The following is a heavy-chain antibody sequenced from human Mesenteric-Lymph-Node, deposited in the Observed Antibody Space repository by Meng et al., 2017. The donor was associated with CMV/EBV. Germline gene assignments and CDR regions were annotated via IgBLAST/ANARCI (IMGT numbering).Heavy chain of an antibody. CDR1: GGTFSSYA. D-gene: IGHD6-6*01. Sequence: SVKVSCKASGGTFSSYAISWVRQAPGQGLEWMGGIIPIFGTANYAQKFQGRVTITTDESTSTAYMELSSLRSEDTAVYYCARMISSSSPRLYYYYGMDVWGQGTTVTVSS. V-gene: IGHV1-69*05. CDR3: ARMISSSSPRLYYYYGMDV. CDR2: IIPIFGTA. J-gene: IGHJ6*02.